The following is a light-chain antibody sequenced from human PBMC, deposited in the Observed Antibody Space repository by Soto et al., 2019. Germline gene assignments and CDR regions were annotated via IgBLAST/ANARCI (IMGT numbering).Light chain of an antibody. CDR2: DAY. CDR1: QNVDRY. CDR3: QQYGSSPPLT. Sequence: VLTQSPDTLSLSPGETATLSCRASQNVDRYVAWYQQKLGQAPRLLIYDAYTRATGVAVRFTGSGSAADFSLTITSLEPEDFAVYYCQQYGSSPPLTFGGGTKVEIK. J-gene: IGKJ4*01. V-gene: IGKV3-11*01.